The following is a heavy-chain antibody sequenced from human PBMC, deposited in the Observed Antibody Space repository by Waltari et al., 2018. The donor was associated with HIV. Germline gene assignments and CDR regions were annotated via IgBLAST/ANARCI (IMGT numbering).Heavy chain of an antibody. D-gene: IGHD3-10*01. CDR1: GFSFNSYS. CDR3: ARVAMYYYGSGEKYYFDY. V-gene: IGHV3-48*02. CDR2: ISTSSRTI. J-gene: IGHJ4*02. Sequence: EVQLVESGGGLVQPGGSLRLSCAASGFSFNSYSMNWVRQAPGKGLEWVSYISTSSRTIYYADSVRGRFTISRDNAKKSPYLQMNSLRDEDTAVYYCARVAMYYYGSGEKYYFDYWGQGTLVTVSS.